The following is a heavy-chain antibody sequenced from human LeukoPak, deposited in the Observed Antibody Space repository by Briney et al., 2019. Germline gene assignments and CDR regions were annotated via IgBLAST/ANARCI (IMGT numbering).Heavy chain of an antibody. J-gene: IGHJ4*02. CDR1: GFTFSYYS. D-gene: IGHD3-10*01. Sequence: PGGSLRLSCAASGFTFSYYSMNWVRQAPGKGLEWVSYISDSSDTMYYADSVKGRFTISRDNAKNSLYLQMNSLRAEDTAVYYCARAYGSGSYIPTPPDYWGQGTLVTVSS. CDR2: ISDSSDTM. V-gene: IGHV3-48*04. CDR3: ARAYGSGSYIPTPPDY.